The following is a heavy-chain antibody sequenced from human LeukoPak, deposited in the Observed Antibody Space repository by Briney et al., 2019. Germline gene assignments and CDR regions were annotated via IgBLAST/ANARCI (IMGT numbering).Heavy chain of an antibody. Sequence: HPGGSLRLSCAASGFTFSSYAMSWVRQAPGKGLEWVSAISGSGGSTYYADSVKGRFTISRDNSKNTLYLQMNSLRAEDTAVYYCAKKGGNYGSGSPDLYYYYYYMDVWGKGTTVTVSS. D-gene: IGHD3-10*01. V-gene: IGHV3-23*01. J-gene: IGHJ6*03. CDR3: AKKGGNYGSGSPDLYYYYYYMDV. CDR1: GFTFSSYA. CDR2: ISGSGGST.